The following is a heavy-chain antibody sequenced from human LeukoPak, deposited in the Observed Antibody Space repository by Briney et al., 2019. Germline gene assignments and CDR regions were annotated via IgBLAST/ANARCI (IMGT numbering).Heavy chain of an antibody. CDR2: INPNSGGT. D-gene: IGHD5-12*01. J-gene: IGHJ4*02. Sequence: ASVKVSCKASGYTFSDYYIHWVRQAPGQGLEWMAWINPNSGGTNYAQRFEGRVTMTRDTSISTAYMELSRLRSDDTAVYYCARRGGYSGYGYDYWGQGTLVTVSS. V-gene: IGHV1-2*02. CDR3: ARRGGYSGYGYDY. CDR1: GYTFSDYY.